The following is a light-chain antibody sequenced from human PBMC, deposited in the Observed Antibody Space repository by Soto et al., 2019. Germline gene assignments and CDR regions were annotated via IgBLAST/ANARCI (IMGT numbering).Light chain of an antibody. V-gene: IGLV2-14*01. CDR1: SSDVGGYNY. CDR2: EVS. J-gene: IGLJ2*01. CDR3: TSYTSRSPDGM. Sequence: QSVLTQPASVSGSPGQSITISCTGTSSDVGGYNYVSWYQQHPGKAPKLMNYEVSNRPSGVSNRFSGSTYGNTASLTISGLQAEHEAAYYCTSYTSRSPDGMIGEGTKVTVL.